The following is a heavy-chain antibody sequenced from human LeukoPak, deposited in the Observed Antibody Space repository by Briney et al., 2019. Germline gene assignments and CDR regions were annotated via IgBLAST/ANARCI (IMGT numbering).Heavy chain of an antibody. D-gene: IGHD6-6*01. CDR3: ARGIAARLVVNWFDP. V-gene: IGHV4-61*02. CDR1: GGSISSGSYY. Sequence: SQTLSPTCTVSGGSISSGSYYWSWIRQPAGTGLEWIGRIYTSGSTNYNPSLKSRVTISVDTSKNQFSLKLSSVTAADTAVYYCARGIAARLVVNWFDPWGQGTLVTVSS. J-gene: IGHJ5*02. CDR2: IYTSGST.